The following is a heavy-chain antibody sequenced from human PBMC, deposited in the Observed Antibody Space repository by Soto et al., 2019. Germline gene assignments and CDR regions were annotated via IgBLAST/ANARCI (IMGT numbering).Heavy chain of an antibody. D-gene: IGHD3-10*01. Sequence: EVQLVESGGGLVKPGESLRLSCAASGFAFNSYTMNWVRQAPGKGLEWVSSLSSKSAHIYYAESVKGRFTDSRGNGKNSSFLQMDGLRVEDMDVYYCPRVGRYFHESTESDWGHGAEVTVS. CDR1: GFAFNSYT. J-gene: IGHJ4*01. V-gene: IGHV3-21*01. CDR3: PRVGRYFHESTESD. CDR2: LSSKSAHI.